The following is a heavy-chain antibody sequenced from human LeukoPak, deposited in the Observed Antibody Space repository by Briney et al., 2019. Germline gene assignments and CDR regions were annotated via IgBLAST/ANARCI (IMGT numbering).Heavy chain of an antibody. V-gene: IGHV4-38-2*01. Sequence: SETLSLTCAVSGYSISSGYYWGWIRQPPGKGLEWIGSIYHSGSTYYNPSLKCRVTISVDTSKNQFSLKLSSVTAADTAVYYCARHLGHYYFGQGTLVTVSS. CDR2: IYHSGST. J-gene: IGHJ4*02. CDR1: GYSISSGYY. D-gene: IGHD3-3*02. CDR3: ARHLGHYY.